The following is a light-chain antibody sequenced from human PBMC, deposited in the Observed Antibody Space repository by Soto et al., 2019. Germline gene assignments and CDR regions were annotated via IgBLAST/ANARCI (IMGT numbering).Light chain of an antibody. CDR1: SSKIGRNY. Sequence: QSALTQTSSVSGTPGQRVNISCSGSSSKIGRNYVYWYHQFPRMAPNLLIYRDNERTSGVSDRFSGSKSGTSASLAIRGLRSGDEADDRCATWGDSLGGPVVGGGTTLTVL. J-gene: IGLJ2*01. V-gene: IGLV1-47*01. CDR3: ATWGDSLGGPV. CDR2: RDN.